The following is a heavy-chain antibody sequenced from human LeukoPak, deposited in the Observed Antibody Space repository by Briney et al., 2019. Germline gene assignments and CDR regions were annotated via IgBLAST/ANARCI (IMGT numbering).Heavy chain of an antibody. J-gene: IGHJ4*02. CDR2: ITYDGSNK. V-gene: IGHV3-30-3*01. CDR3: ARESEYIVVVPAAPEEGFYFDY. Sequence: GGSLRLSCAASGFTFSSYAMHWVRQAPGKGLEWVAVITYDGSNKYYADSVKGRFTISRDNSKNTLYLQMNSLRAEDTAVYYCARESEYIVVVPAAPEEGFYFDYWGQGTLVTVSS. CDR1: GFTFSSYA. D-gene: IGHD2-2*01.